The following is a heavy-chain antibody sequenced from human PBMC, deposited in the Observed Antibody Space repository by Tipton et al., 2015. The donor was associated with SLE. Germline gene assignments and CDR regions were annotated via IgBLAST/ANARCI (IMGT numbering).Heavy chain of an antibody. Sequence: TLSLTCAVSGYSISSGYYWGWIRQPPGKGLEWIGSIYHSGSTYYNPSLKSRVTISVDTSKNQFSLKLRSVTAADTAVYYCAMERHIVVVIDAFDIWGQGTMVTVSS. CDR3: AMERHIVVVIDAFDI. V-gene: IGHV4-38-2*01. D-gene: IGHD2-21*01. CDR1: GYSISSGYY. CDR2: IYHSGST. J-gene: IGHJ3*02.